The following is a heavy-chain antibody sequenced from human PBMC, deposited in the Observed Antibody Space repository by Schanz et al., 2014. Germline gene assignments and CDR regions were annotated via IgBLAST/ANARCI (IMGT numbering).Heavy chain of an antibody. D-gene: IGHD3-22*01. CDR3: ARPPHDSSGYYPFDY. V-gene: IGHV3-66*04. J-gene: IGHJ4*02. CDR2: IYIGGNT. Sequence: EVQLLESGGGLVQPGGSLRLSCAASGFSVGNKYMNWVRQAPGKGLEWVSFIYIGGNTYYADSVKGRFTISRDNAKNSLYLQMDSLRAEDKAVYYCARPPHDSSGYYPFDYWGQGTLVTVSS. CDR1: GFSVGNKY.